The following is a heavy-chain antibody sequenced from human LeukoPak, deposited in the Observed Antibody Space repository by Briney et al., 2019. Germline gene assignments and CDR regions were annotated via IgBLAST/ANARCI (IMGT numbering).Heavy chain of an antibody. CDR1: GYTFIRYY. Sequence: GAAVKVSCKASGYTFIRYYIHWVRQAPGQGLEWMGIVNPSGDSTNYAQKSQGRVTMTRDTSTSTVYMELSSLRSEDTAVHYCARWTTTYLDYWGQGTLVTVSS. CDR2: VNPSGDST. CDR3: ARWTTTYLDY. J-gene: IGHJ4*02. D-gene: IGHD3/OR15-3a*01. V-gene: IGHV1-46*01.